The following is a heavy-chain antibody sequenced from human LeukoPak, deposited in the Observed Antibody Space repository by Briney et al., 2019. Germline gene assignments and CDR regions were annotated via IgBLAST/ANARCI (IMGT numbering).Heavy chain of an antibody. CDR3: ARRSDWFDP. V-gene: IGHV4-61*02. J-gene: IGHJ5*02. Sequence: SETLSLTCTVSGGSISSGSYYWRWIRQPAGKGLEWIGRIYTSGSTNYNPSLKSRVTISVDTSKNQFSLKLSSVTAADTAVYYCARRSDWFDPWGQGTLVTVSS. CDR2: IYTSGST. CDR1: GGSISSGSYY.